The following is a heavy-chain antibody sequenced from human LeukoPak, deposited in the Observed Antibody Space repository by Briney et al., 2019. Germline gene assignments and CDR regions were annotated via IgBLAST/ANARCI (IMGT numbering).Heavy chain of an antibody. CDR3: ARELNWNLDY. CDR1: GFSFSSYS. V-gene: IGHV3-48*04. D-gene: IGHD1-1*01. J-gene: IGHJ4*02. Sequence: GGSLRLSCAASGFSFSSYSMNWVRQAPGKGLEWVSYISHTGSTMSYADSVKGRFTISRDNARNSLYLQMNSLRAEDTAVYYCARELNWNLDYWGQGTLVTVSS. CDR2: ISHTGSTM.